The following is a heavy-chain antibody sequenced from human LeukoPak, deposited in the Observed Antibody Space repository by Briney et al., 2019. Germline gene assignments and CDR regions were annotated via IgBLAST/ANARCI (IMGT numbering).Heavy chain of an antibody. J-gene: IGHJ6*02. V-gene: IGHV3-66*01. Sequence: PGGSLRLSCVVSGFTFSNYGMHWVRQAPGKGLEWVSVTHSGGRTYHADSVKGRFTISRDNSKNTLYLQMNNLRAEDTAVYYCAREVGVVPGANLYYYYGMDVWGQGTTVTVSS. CDR3: AREVGVVPGANLYYYYGMDV. CDR2: THSGGRT. D-gene: IGHD4/OR15-4a*01. CDR1: GFTFSNYG.